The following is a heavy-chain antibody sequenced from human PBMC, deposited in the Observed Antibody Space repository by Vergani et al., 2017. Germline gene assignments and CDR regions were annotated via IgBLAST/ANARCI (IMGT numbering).Heavy chain of an antibody. D-gene: IGHD1-26*01. CDR2: INSDGDST. Sequence: EVQLVESGGGLVQPGGSLRLSCAASGFTFSSYGMHWVRQAPGKGMMWVSRINSDGDSTSYADSVKGRFTISRDNAKNTLYLQMDSLRDEDTAVYYCARDGWELRDYFYYMDVWGKGTTVTVSS. CDR1: GFTFSSYG. J-gene: IGHJ6*03. CDR3: ARDGWELRDYFYYMDV. V-gene: IGHV3-74*01.